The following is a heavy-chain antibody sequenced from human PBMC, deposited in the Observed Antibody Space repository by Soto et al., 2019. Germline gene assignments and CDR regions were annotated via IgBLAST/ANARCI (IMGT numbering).Heavy chain of an antibody. Sequence: QVQLVQSGAEVKKPGSSVKVSCKASGGTFSSYAISWVRQAPGQGLEWMGGIIPIFGTANYAQKFQGRVTITADESTSTAYMEMSCLRSEDTAVYYCARALGATTVTTCYYYGMEGWGQGNTVTVSS. V-gene: IGHV1-69*12. D-gene: IGHD4-4*01. CDR3: ARALGATTVTTCYYYGMEG. CDR1: GGTFSSYA. J-gene: IGHJ6*02. CDR2: IIPIFGTA.